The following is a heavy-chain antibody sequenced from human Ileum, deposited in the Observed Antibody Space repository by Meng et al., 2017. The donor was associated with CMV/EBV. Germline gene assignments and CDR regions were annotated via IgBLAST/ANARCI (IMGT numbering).Heavy chain of an antibody. CDR2: ISYDGSNK. V-gene: IGHV3-30*04. CDR1: GFTFSNYA. Sequence: LRLSCSASGFTFSNYAMHWVRQAPGKGLEWVAVISYDGSNKYYADSVKGRFTISRDNSKNTLYLQMNSLRAEDTAVYYCASGYLYPYWGQGTLVTVSS. J-gene: IGHJ4*02. CDR3: ASGYLYPY. D-gene: IGHD3-16*01.